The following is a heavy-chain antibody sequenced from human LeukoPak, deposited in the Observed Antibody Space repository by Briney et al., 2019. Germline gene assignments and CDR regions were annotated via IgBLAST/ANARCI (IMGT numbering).Heavy chain of an antibody. CDR3: ARVEAYYGSGSS. D-gene: IGHD3-10*01. V-gene: IGHV1-2*06. J-gene: IGHJ4*02. CDR2: INTNSGDT. Sequence: ASVKVSCKASGYTFTGYYMHWVRQAPGQGLEWMGRINTNSGDTNYAQKFQGRVTMTRDRSISTAYMELSRLRSDDTAVYYCARVEAYYGSGSSWGQGTLVTVSS. CDR1: GYTFTGYY.